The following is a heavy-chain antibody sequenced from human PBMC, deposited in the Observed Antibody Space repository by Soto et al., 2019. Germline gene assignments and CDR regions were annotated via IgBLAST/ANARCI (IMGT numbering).Heavy chain of an antibody. V-gene: IGHV1-69*12. D-gene: IGHD2-2*01. CDR1: GGTFSSYA. CDR2: IIPIYGTA. J-gene: IGHJ6*02. CDR3: ARHVPAAGYYSGMDV. Sequence: QVQLVQSGAAVKKPGASVKVSCKASGGTFSSYAISWVRKAPGQGLEWMGGIIPIYGTANYAQKFQGRVTITADESTSTAYMELSRLRSEDTAVYYCARHVPAAGYYSGMDVWGQGTTFTVSS.